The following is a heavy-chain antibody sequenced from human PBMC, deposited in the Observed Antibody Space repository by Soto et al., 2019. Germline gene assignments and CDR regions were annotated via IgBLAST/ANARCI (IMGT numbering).Heavy chain of an antibody. D-gene: IGHD2-8*01. CDR2: IYYGGST. CDR3: ARVILSGANTKGFDP. J-gene: IGHJ5*02. Sequence: QVQLQESGPGLVKPSEPLSLTCTVSGASVNSGSHYWTWVRQPPGMGLEYIGDIYYGGSTDYSPSLKSRVTISVDTSKNQFSLKVASVTAADTAVYYCARVILSGANTKGFDPWGQGILVTVSS. CDR1: GASVNSGSHY. V-gene: IGHV4-61*01.